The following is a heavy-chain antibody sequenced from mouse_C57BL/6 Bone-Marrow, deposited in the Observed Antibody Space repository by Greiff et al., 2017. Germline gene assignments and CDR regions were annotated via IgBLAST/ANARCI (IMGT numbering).Heavy chain of an antibody. V-gene: IGHV5-12*01. Sequence: EVNVVESGGGLVQPGGSLKLSCAASGFTFSDYYMYWVRPTPEKRLEWVAYISNGGGSTYYPDTVKGRFTIYRDNAKNTLYLQMSRLKSEDTAMYYCARQMNPYAMDYWGQGTSVTVSS. CDR3: ARQMNPYAMDY. J-gene: IGHJ4*01. CDR2: ISNGGGST. CDR1: GFTFSDYY.